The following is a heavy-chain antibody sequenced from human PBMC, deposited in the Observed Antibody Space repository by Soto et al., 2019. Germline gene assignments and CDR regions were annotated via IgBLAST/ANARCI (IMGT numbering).Heavy chain of an antibody. V-gene: IGHV4-34*01. CDR1: GGSFSGYY. J-gene: IGHJ5*02. CDR2: INHSGST. CDR3: ASEMDSGVVAAGRWFDP. Sequence: QVQLQQWGAGLLKPSETLSLTCAVYGGSFSGYYWSWIRQPPGKGLEWIGEINHSGSTNYNPSLKSRVTISVDTSKNQFSLKLSSVTAADTAVYYCASEMDSGVVAAGRWFDPWGQGTLVTVSS. D-gene: IGHD2-15*01.